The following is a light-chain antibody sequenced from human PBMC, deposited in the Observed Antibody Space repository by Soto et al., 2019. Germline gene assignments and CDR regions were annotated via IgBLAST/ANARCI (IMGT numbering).Light chain of an antibody. CDR2: DVS. Sequence: QSVLTQPRSVSGTPGHSGTISCTPTSSDVGGYNYVSWYQQHPGKAPKLMIYDVSEPPSGVPDRFSGSKSGNTASLTISGLLAEDEADYYCCSYAGSYSYVFGTGTKVTVL. J-gene: IGLJ1*01. CDR3: CSYAGSYSYV. CDR1: SSDVGGYNY. V-gene: IGLV2-11*01.